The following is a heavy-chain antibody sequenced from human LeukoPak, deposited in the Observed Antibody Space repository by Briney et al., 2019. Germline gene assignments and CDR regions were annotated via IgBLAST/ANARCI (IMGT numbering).Heavy chain of an antibody. CDR3: ARLQYCSGGSCYYYGMDV. D-gene: IGHD2-15*01. CDR2: IIPIFGTA. J-gene: IGHJ6*02. V-gene: IGHV1-69*13. Sequence: SVKVSCKASGGTFSSYAISWVRQAPGQGLEWMGGIIPIFGTANYAQKFQGRVTITADESTSTAYMELSSLRSEDTAVYYCARLQYCSGGSCYYYGMDVWGQGTTVTVSS. CDR1: GGTFSSYA.